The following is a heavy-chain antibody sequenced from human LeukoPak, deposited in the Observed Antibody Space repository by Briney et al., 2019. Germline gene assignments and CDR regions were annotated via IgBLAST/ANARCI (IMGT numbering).Heavy chain of an antibody. V-gene: IGHV6-1*01. CDR3: AREPFVVVVAAEKNSGFDY. D-gene: IGHD2-15*01. J-gene: IGHJ4*02. Sequence: SQTLSLTCAISGDSVSSNSAAWNWIRQSPSRGLEWLGRTYYRSKWYNDYAVSVKSRITINPDTSKNQFSLQLNSVTPEDTAVYYCAREPFVVVVAAEKNSGFDYWGQGTLVTVSS. CDR1: GDSVSSNSAA. CDR2: TYYRSKWYN.